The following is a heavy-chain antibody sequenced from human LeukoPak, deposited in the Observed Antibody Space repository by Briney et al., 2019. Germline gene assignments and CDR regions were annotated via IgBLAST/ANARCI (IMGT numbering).Heavy chain of an antibody. V-gene: IGHV3-74*01. Sequence: PGGSLRLSCAASGFTFSTSWMYWVRRAPGKGLVWVSHINGDGSTSKYADSVKGRFTISRDNAKNTLYLQMNSLRADDTAMYYCARDSSGPFEYWGQGTLVTVS. J-gene: IGHJ4*02. D-gene: IGHD6-19*01. CDR1: GFTFSTSW. CDR2: INGDGSTS. CDR3: ARDSSGPFEY.